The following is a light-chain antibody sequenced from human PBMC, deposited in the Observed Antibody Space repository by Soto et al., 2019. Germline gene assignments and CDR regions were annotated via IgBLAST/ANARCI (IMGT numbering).Light chain of an antibody. J-gene: IGKJ1*01. Sequence: EIVLTQSPATLSLSPGVRATLPCRASQSVSSSYLAWYQQKPGQAPRLLIYDVSNRAAGIPARFSGSGSGTDFTLTISSLEPEDFAVYYCQQRSNWPRTFGQGTKVDIK. CDR1: QSVSSSY. V-gene: IGKV3-11*01. CDR3: QQRSNWPRT. CDR2: DVS.